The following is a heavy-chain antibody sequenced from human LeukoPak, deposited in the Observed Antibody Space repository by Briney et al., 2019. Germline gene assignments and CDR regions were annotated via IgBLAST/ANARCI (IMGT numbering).Heavy chain of an antibody. CDR1: NGSIKNDGYY. Sequence: PSETLSLTCTVSNGSIKNDGYYWDWLRQPPGKGLEWIGSIYYSGSTFYRPSLRSRVTISVDTSKNQFSLNLRSVTAADTAVYYCARDYSSGWIDFWGQGALVTVSS. D-gene: IGHD6-19*01. J-gene: IGHJ4*02. CDR3: ARDYSSGWIDF. V-gene: IGHV4-39*07. CDR2: IYYSGST.